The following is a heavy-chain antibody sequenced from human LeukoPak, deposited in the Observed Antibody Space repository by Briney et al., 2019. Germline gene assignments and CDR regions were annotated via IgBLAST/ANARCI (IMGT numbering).Heavy chain of an antibody. Sequence: PSETLSLTCTVSGGSISSGGYYWSWIRQHPGKGLEWIGYIYYSGSTYYNPSLKSRVTVSVNTSKNQFSLKLSSVTAADTAVYYCASNSVRGVIQAFDIWGQGTMVTVSS. D-gene: IGHD3-10*01. J-gene: IGHJ3*02. CDR2: IYYSGST. CDR3: ASNSVRGVIQAFDI. V-gene: IGHV4-31*03. CDR1: GGSISSGGYY.